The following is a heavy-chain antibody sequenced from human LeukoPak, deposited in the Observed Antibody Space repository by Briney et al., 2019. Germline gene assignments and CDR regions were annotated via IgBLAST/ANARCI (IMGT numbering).Heavy chain of an antibody. V-gene: IGHV4-34*01. CDR1: GASVTTYY. J-gene: IGHJ4*02. D-gene: IGHD3-3*01. CDR2: INHSGST. CDR3: ARKRITIFGVVIRGYFDY. Sequence: PSETLSLTCTVSGASVTTYYWSWIRQPPGKGLEWIGEINHSGSTNYNPSLKSRVTISVDTSKNQFSLKLSSVTAADTAVYYCARKRITIFGVVIRGYFDYWGQGTLVTVSS.